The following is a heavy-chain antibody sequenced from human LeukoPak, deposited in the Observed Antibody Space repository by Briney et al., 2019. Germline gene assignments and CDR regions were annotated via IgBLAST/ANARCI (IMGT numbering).Heavy chain of an antibody. CDR3: ARGTTYYYYMDV. D-gene: IGHD4-11*01. Sequence: SETLSLTCTVSGGSISSSSYYWSWIRQPPGKGLEWIGYIYYSGSTNYNPSLKSRVTISVDTSKNQFSLKLSSVTAADTAVYYCARGTTYYYYMDVWGKGTTVTVSS. CDR2: IYYSGST. CDR1: GGSISSSSYY. J-gene: IGHJ6*03. V-gene: IGHV4-61*01.